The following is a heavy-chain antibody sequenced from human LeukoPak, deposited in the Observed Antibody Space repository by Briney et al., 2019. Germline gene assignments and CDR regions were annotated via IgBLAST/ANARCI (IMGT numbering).Heavy chain of an antibody. D-gene: IGHD6-13*01. CDR3: ARRAAAGTRQYNWFDP. CDR1: GYSISSGYY. J-gene: IGHJ5*02. CDR2: IYHSGST. Sequence: SETLSLTCTVSGYSISSGYYWGWIRQPPGKGLEWIGSIYHSGSTYYNPSLKSRVTISVDTSKNQFSLKLSSVTAADTAVYYCARRAAAGTRQYNWFDPWGQGTLVTVSS. V-gene: IGHV4-38-2*02.